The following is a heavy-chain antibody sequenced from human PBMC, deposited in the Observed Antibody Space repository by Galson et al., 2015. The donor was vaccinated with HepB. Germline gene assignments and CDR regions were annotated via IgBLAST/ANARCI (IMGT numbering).Heavy chain of an antibody. V-gene: IGHV1-69*04. D-gene: IGHD3-10*01. CDR1: GGTFSSYA. CDR2: IIPILGIA. CDR3: ARDHGSGSYSSLL. J-gene: IGHJ4*02. Sequence: SVKVSCKASGGTFSSYAISWVRQAPGQGLEWMGRIIPILGIANYAQKFQGRVTITADKSTSTAYMELSSLRSEDTAVYYCARDHGSGSYSSLLWGQGTLVTVSS.